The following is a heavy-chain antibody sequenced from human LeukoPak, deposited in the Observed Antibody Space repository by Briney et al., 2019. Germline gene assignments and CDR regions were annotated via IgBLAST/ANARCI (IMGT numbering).Heavy chain of an antibody. D-gene: IGHD6-6*01. V-gene: IGHV1-2*02. J-gene: IGHJ4*02. CDR2: INPNSGAT. CDR1: GYTFTGYY. CDR3: ARAGAARTFDY. Sequence: ASVKVSCKASGYTFTGYYMHWVRQAPGQGLEWMGWINPNSGATLYAQKFQGRVTMTRDTSINTAYMELSSLRSDDTAVYYCARAGAARTFDYWGQGTLVTVSS.